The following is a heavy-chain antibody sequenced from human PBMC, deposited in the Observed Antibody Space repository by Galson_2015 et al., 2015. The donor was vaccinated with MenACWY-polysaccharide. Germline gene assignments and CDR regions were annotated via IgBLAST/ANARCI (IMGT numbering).Heavy chain of an antibody. CDR1: GDTFTNYD. Sequence: SAKVSCKASGDTFTNYDVNWGRQAPGQGLEWMAWMNSNSGNSGYAQKFHGRVTLTKDTFINTAYLDLSSLRSEDTAMYYCARTFGDFDYWGQGTLVTVSS. J-gene: IGHJ4*02. CDR3: ARTFGDFDY. CDR2: MNSNSGNS. D-gene: IGHD3-10*01. V-gene: IGHV1-8*01.